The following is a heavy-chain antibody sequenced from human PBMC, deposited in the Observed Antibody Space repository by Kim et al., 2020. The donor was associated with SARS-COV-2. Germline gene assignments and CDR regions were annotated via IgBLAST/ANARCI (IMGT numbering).Heavy chain of an antibody. V-gene: IGHV4-34*01. Sequence: SETLSLTCAVYGGSFSGYYWSWIRQPPGKGLEWIGEINHSGSTNYNPSLKSRVTISVYTSKNQFSLKLSSVTAADTAVYYCARGEWGYCSSTSCYAESANKNYYYYSGMDVGGQGTTVTVSS. J-gene: IGHJ6*02. D-gene: IGHD2-2*01. CDR3: ARGEWGYCSSTSCYAESANKNYYYYSGMDV. CDR1: GGSFSGYY. CDR2: INHSGST.